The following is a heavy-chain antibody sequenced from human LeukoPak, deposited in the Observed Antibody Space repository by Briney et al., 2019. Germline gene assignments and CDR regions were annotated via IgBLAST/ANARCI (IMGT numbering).Heavy chain of an antibody. CDR3: ASVVTNDAFDI. CDR2: ISYDGTNK. J-gene: IGHJ3*02. Sequence: GGSLRPSCAASGFTFNIYAMHWVRQAPGKGLEWVAVISYDGTNKYYADSVKGRFTISRDNSKNTLYLQMDSLRAEDTAVYYCASVVTNDAFDIWGQGTMVTVSS. CDR1: GFTFNIYA. V-gene: IGHV3-30*04. D-gene: IGHD2-21*02.